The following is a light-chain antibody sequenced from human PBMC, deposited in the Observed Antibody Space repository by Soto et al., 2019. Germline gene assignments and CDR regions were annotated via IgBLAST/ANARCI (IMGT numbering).Light chain of an antibody. Sequence: QSALTQPPSASGSPGQSVTISCTGTSSDVGGYNHVSWYQQYPGRALKLMIYEVTKRPSGVPDRFSGSKSGNTASLTVSGLQAEDEADYYCSSYAASNNFYFVFGGGTQLTVL. V-gene: IGLV2-8*01. CDR3: SSYAASNNFYFV. CDR1: SSDVGGYNH. CDR2: EVT. J-gene: IGLJ3*02.